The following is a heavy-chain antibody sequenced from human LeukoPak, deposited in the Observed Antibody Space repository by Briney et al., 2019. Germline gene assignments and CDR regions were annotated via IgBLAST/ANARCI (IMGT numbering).Heavy chain of an antibody. D-gene: IGHD3-9*01. J-gene: IGHJ4*02. CDR1: GFTFATHA. Sequence: GGSLRLSCAASGFTFATHAMSWVRQAPGKGLEWVSGISGSGDSAYYTDSVRGRFTISRDNSKNTLYLQMNNLRAEDTAVYYCAKDSRPVLTGYYKGSSYFDCWGQGTLVTVSS. CDR2: ISGSGDSA. CDR3: AKDSRPVLTGYYKGSSYFDC. V-gene: IGHV3-23*01.